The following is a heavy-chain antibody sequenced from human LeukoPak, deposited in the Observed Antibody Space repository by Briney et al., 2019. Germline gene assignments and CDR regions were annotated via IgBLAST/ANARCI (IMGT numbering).Heavy chain of an antibody. V-gene: IGHV1-69*13. Sequence: ASVKVSCKASGYTFTSYAMNWVRQAPGQGLEWMGGIIPIFGTANYAQKFQGRVTITADESTSTAYMELSSLRSEDTAVYYCARGGALTAVDYWGQGTLVTVSS. CDR3: ARGGALTAVDY. J-gene: IGHJ4*02. CDR2: IIPIFGTA. D-gene: IGHD3-9*01. CDR1: GYTFTSYA.